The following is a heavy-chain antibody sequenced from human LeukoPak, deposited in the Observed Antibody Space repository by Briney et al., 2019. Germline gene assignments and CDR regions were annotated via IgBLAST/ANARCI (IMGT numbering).Heavy chain of an antibody. Sequence: GGSLRLSCAASGFSFSSYALSWVRQAPGKGLEWVSVISGGGGSTYYADSVKGRFTISRDSSKNTLYLQMNSLRAEDTAVYYCAKDDRYYYDSSGYYQTWGQGTLVTVSS. CDR3: AKDDRYYYDSSGYYQT. CDR2: ISGGGGST. D-gene: IGHD3-22*01. V-gene: IGHV3-23*01. CDR1: GFSFSSYA. J-gene: IGHJ5*02.